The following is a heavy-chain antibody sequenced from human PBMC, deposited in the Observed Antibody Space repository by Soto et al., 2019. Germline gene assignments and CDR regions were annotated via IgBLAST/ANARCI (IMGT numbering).Heavy chain of an antibody. CDR1: GGSISDYY. D-gene: IGHD3-10*01. CDR2: SSYGGIT. Sequence: PSETLSLTCSVSGGSISDYYWSWIRQSPEKGLEYIAYSSYGGITNLNGALNGRVTMSIDTSKNQFSLKLTSVTAADTAIYFCARLVYDTRLNYMYFDFWGQGALVTVSS. CDR3: ARLVYDTRLNYMYFDF. J-gene: IGHJ4*02. V-gene: IGHV4-59*12.